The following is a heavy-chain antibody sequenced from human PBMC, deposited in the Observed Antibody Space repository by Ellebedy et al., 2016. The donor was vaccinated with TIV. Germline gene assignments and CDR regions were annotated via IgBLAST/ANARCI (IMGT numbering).Heavy chain of an antibody. CDR2: IIPIFGTA. CDR3: ARSTGQQLVWGS. CDR1: GGTFSSYA. Sequence: SVKVSXKASGGTFSSYAISWVRQAPGQGLEWMGGIIPIFGTANYAQKFQGRVTITADESTSTAYMELSSLRSEDTAVYYCARSTGQQLVWGSWGQGTLVTVSS. V-gene: IGHV1-69*13. D-gene: IGHD6-13*01. J-gene: IGHJ5*02.